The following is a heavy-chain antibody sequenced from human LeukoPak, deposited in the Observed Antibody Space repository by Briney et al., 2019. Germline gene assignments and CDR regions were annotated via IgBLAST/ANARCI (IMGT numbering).Heavy chain of an antibody. D-gene: IGHD1-14*01. CDR2: INPSGDGT. Sequence: ASVKVSCKASGHTFTTYYVHLVRQAPGQGLEWMGVINPSGDGTNYPQRFQGRATLTRDTSTSTVYMELSSLRSEDTAIYYCAKETPNTGWFDPWGQGTLVTVSS. J-gene: IGHJ5*02. V-gene: IGHV1-46*01. CDR1: GHTFTTYY. CDR3: AKETPNTGWFDP.